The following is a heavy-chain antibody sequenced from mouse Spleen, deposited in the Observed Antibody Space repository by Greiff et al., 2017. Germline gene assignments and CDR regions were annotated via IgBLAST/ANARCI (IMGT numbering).Heavy chain of an antibody. CDR3: ARGYYGSSSGFDY. J-gene: IGHJ2*01. V-gene: IGHV1-26*01. D-gene: IGHD1-1*01. CDR2: INPNNGGT. CDR1: GYTFTDYY. Sequence: EVKLQQSGPELVKPGASVKISCKASGYTFTDYYMNWVKQSHGKSLEWIGDINPNNGGTSYNQKFKGKATLTVDKSSSTAYMELRSLTSEDSAVYYCARGYYGSSSGFDYWGQGTTLTVSS.